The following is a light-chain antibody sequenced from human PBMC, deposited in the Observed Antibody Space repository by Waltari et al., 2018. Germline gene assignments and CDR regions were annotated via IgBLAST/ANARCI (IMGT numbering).Light chain of an antibody. J-gene: IGLJ2*01. CDR2: DVN. CDR3: CSYAGSSTYVL. Sequence: QSALTQPASVSGSPGQSITISCPGTSNNVARYYLVSWYQQHPGRAPKLMIYDVNKRPLGVSNRFSGSKSGNTASLTISGLQAEDEAEYYCCSYAGSSTYVLFGGGTKLTVL. CDR1: SNNVARYYL. V-gene: IGLV2-23*02.